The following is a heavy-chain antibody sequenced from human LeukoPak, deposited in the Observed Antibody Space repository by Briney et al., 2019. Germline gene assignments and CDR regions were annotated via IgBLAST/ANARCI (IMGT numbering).Heavy chain of an antibody. Sequence: GGSLRLSCAASGSTFSGSAMHWVRQASGKGLEWVGRIRSKANSYATAYAASVKGRFTISRDDSKNTAYLQMNSLKTEDTAVYYCAVVVAATRIDPWGQGTLVTVSS. V-gene: IGHV3-73*01. CDR2: IRSKANSYAT. J-gene: IGHJ5*02. CDR1: GSTFSGSA. CDR3: AVVVAATRIDP. D-gene: IGHD2-15*01.